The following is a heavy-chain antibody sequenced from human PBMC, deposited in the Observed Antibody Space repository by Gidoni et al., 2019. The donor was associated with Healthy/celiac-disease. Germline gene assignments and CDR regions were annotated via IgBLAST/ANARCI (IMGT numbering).Heavy chain of an antibody. CDR1: GYTFTGYY. J-gene: IGHJ4*02. CDR2: INPNSGGT. V-gene: IGHV1-2*02. D-gene: IGHD4-17*01. CDR3: ARPLRSGPQFDY. Sequence: QVQLVQSGAEVKKPGASVQVSCKASGYTFTGYYMHWVRQAPGQGLEWMGWINPNSGGTNYEQKFQGRVTMTRDTSISTAYMELSRLRSDDTAVYYCARPLRSGPQFDYWGQGTLVTVSS.